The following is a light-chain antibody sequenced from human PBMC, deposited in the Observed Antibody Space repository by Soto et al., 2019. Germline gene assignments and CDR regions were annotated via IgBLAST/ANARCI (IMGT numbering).Light chain of an antibody. CDR3: QQYGRSPWT. CDR1: QSVRYNY. Sequence: EFVLTQSPATLSLSPGDRATLSCRASQSVRYNYLAWYQQKPGQAPRLLIYGASSRATGIPDRFSGSESGTDFTLTISRLEPEDFEVYYCQQYGRSPWTFGQGTKVEIK. J-gene: IGKJ1*01. CDR2: GAS. V-gene: IGKV3-20*01.